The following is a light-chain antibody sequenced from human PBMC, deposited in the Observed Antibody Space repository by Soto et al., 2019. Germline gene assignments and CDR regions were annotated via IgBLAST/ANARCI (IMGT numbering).Light chain of an antibody. CDR3: QQYNNLPWT. CDR1: QSVTSRY. Sequence: EIVMTQSPATLSVSNRDSASLSCRASQSVTSRYLAWYQQTPGQAPRLLIYGASTRATGIPARFSGSGSGTEFTLTISSLQSEDFAVYYCQQYNNLPWTFGQGTKVDIK. CDR2: GAS. J-gene: IGKJ1*01. V-gene: IGKV3-15*01.